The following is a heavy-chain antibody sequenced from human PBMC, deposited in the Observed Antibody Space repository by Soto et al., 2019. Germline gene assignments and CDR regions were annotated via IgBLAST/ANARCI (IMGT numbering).Heavy chain of an antibody. CDR3: ARGTPTSWISIVVVPASNYFDY. J-gene: IGHJ4*02. V-gene: IGHV3-30*03. CDR2: ISYDGSNK. CDR1: GFTFSSYG. Sequence: GGSLRLSCAASGFTFSSYGMHWVRQAPGKGLEWVAVISYDGSNKYYADSVKGRFTISRDNSKNTLYLQMNSLRAEDTAVYYCARGTPTSWISIVVVPASNYFDYWGQGTLVTVSS. D-gene: IGHD2-2*01.